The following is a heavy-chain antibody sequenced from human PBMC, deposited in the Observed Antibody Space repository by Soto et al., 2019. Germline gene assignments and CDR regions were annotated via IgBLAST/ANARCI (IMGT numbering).Heavy chain of an antibody. CDR3: ARHSSSSLGYYYGMDV. CDR1: GYSLTSYW. J-gene: IGHJ6*02. CDR2: IYPGDSDT. V-gene: IGHV5-51*01. Sequence: GESLKISCKGSGYSLTSYWIGWVRQMPGKGLEWMGIIYPGDSDTRYSPSFQGQVTISADKSISTAYLQWSSLKASDTAMYYCARHSSSSLGYYYGMDVWGQGTTVTVSS. D-gene: IGHD6-6*01.